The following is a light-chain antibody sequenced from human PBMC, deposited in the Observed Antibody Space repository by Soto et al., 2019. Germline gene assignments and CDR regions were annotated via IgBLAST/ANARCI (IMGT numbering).Light chain of an antibody. J-gene: IGKJ3*01. V-gene: IGKV3-20*01. CDR2: GAS. CDR1: QSVSSSY. Sequence: EIVLTQSPGTLSLSPGERATLSCRASQSVSSSYLAWYQQKPGQAPRLLIYGASSRATGIPDRFSGSESVTDSTITISRLEPEDFAVYYCQQYGSPLFTFGPGPKVDIK. CDR3: QQYGSPLFT.